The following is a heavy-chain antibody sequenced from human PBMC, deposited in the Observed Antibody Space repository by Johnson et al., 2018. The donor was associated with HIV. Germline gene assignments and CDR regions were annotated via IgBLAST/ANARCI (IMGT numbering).Heavy chain of an antibody. Sequence: EVQLVESGGGLVQPGRSLRLSCAASGFTFDDYAMHWVRQAPGKGLEWVSGISWNSGSIGYADSVKGRFTISRDNAKNTLYLQMNSLRAEDTALYYCAREGSPAPCDIWGQGTMVTVSS. CDR3: AREGSPAPCDI. CDR1: GFTFDDYA. D-gene: IGHD1-26*01. CDR2: ISWNSGSI. V-gene: IGHV3-9*01. J-gene: IGHJ3*02.